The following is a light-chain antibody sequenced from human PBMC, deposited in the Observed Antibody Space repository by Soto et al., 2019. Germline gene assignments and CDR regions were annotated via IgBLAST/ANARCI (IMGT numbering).Light chain of an antibody. Sequence: EIVMTQSPATLSVSPGETATLSCRASQSVSSDLAWYQQKPGQSPRLLIYSASTRATGIPARFSGSGFGTEFSLIISSMQSEDFALYFCLQYDNWPRTFGQGTQVDIK. CDR3: LQYDNWPRT. CDR2: SAS. J-gene: IGKJ1*01. CDR1: QSVSSD. V-gene: IGKV3-15*01.